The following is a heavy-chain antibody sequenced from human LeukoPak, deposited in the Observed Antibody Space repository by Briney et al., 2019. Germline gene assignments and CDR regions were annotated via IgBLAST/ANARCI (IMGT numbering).Heavy chain of an antibody. CDR1: GHTFTGYY. J-gene: IGHJ4*02. V-gene: IGHV1-2*02. CDR2: INPNSGGT. CDR3: ARAGSSSWSDFDY. D-gene: IGHD6-13*01. Sequence: ASVKVSCKASGHTFTGYYMHWVRLAPGQGLEWMGWINPNSGGTNCAQKFQGRVTMTRDTSISTAYMELSRLRSDDTAVYYCARAGSSSWSDFDYWGQGTLVTVSS.